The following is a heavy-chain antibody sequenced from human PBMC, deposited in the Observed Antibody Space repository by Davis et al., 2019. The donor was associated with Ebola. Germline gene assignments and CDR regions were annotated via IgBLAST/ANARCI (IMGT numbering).Heavy chain of an antibody. D-gene: IGHD3-10*01. J-gene: IGHJ6*04. CDR1: GYTFTSYA. Sequence: ASVKVSCKASGYTFTSYAMNWVRQAPGQGLEWMGWINTNTGNPTYAQGFTGRFVFSLDTSVSTAYLQISSLKAEDTAVYYCASLAPMVRGYYYYGMDVWGKGTTVTVSS. CDR2: INTNTGNP. CDR3: ASLAPMVRGYYYYGMDV. V-gene: IGHV7-4-1*02.